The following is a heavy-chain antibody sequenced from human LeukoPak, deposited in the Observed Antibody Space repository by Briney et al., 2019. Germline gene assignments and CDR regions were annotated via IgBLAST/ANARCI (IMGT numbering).Heavy chain of an antibody. Sequence: ASVKVSCKASGYTFTGYYIHWVRQAPGQGLEWMGWINPNSGDTYNAQKFQGRVTMTRGTSISTAYMELSRLRFDDTAVYYCARDRYYGSGSYYSFNWFDPWGQGTLVTVSS. CDR1: GYTFTGYY. CDR2: INPNSGDT. CDR3: ARDRYYGSGSYYSFNWFDP. J-gene: IGHJ5*02. D-gene: IGHD3-10*01. V-gene: IGHV1-2*02.